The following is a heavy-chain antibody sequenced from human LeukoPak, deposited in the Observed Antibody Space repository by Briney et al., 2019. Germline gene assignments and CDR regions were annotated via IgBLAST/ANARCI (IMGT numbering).Heavy chain of an antibody. Sequence: PGGSLRLSCAASGFTVSDNYMSWVRQAPGKGLEWVSTVYSGGLTYYADPVKGRFTISRDNSKNTLYLQMSSLRAEDTAVYYCVRDRWPGLGAFWGQGTTVTVSS. CDR3: VRDRWPGLGAF. J-gene: IGHJ6*02. V-gene: IGHV3-66*01. CDR1: GFTVSDNY. CDR2: VYSGGLT. D-gene: IGHD3-16*01.